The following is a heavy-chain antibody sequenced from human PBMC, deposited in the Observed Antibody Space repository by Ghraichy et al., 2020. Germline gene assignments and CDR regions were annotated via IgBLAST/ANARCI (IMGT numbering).Heavy chain of an antibody. Sequence: GGSLRLSCAASGFTFGSYAMSWVRQAPGKGLEWVSAISGSGGSTYYADSVKGRFTISRDNSKNTLYLQMNSLRAEDTAVYYCAKDLAMTTVTHDWGQGTLVTVSP. CDR2: ISGSGGST. V-gene: IGHV3-23*01. CDR1: GFTFGSYA. CDR3: AKDLAMTTVTHD. D-gene: IGHD4-11*01. J-gene: IGHJ4*02.